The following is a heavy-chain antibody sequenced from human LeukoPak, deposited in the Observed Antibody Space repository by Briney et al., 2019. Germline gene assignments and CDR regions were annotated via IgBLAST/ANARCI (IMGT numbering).Heavy chain of an antibody. J-gene: IGHJ4*02. CDR3: ARDSGGAPATPSRIFDY. Sequence: ASEKVSRKASGYTFTIYYMHWVRHAPGQGLEWMGKINPSGGNTSYAQKFEGRVTMTRDTSTSAVYMELSSLRSEDTAVYYCARDSGGAPATPSRIFDYWGQGTLVTVSS. D-gene: IGHD2-15*01. CDR2: INPSGGNT. CDR1: GYTFTIYY. V-gene: IGHV1-46*01.